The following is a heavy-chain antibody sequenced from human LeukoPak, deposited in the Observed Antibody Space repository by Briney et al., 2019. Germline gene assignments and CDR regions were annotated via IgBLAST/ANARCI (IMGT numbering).Heavy chain of an antibody. Sequence: RGSLRLSRAASGFTLSSYAMSWVRQAPGKGVEWVSAISGSGGSTYYADSVKGRFTISRNNSKNTLHLQMNSLRTEDTAVYYCANYYYESSCYYYVSYWGQGTLVTASS. CDR1: GFTLSSYA. V-gene: IGHV3-23*01. CDR2: ISGSGGST. D-gene: IGHD3-22*01. CDR3: ANYYYESSCYYYVSY. J-gene: IGHJ4*02.